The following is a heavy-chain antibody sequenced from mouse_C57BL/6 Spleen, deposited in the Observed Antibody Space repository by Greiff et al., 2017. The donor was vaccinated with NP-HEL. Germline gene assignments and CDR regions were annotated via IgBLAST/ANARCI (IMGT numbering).Heavy chain of an antibody. Sequence: VQVVESGPELVKPGASVKISCKASGYAFSSSWMNWVKQRPGKGLEWIGRIYPGDGDTNYNGKFKGKATLTADKSSSTAYMQLSSLTSEDSAVYFCARGRDSSGAFDYWGQGTTLTVSS. CDR1: GYAFSSSW. D-gene: IGHD3-2*02. V-gene: IGHV1-82*01. CDR3: ARGRDSSGAFDY. CDR2: IYPGDGDT. J-gene: IGHJ2*01.